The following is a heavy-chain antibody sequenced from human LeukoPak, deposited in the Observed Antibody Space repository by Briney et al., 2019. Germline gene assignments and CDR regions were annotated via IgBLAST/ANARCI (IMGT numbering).Heavy chain of an antibody. J-gene: IGHJ4*02. D-gene: IGHD3-10*01. CDR3: ARGVGPMWGQREYDFDY. Sequence: SETLSLTCTVSGGSISGYYWSWIRQPPGKGLEWIGYIYYSGSTSYNPSLKSRVTISVDTSKNQFSLKQTSVTAADTAVYYCARGVGPMWGQREYDFDYWGQGTLVTVS. V-gene: IGHV4-59*01. CDR2: IYYSGST. CDR1: GGSISGYY.